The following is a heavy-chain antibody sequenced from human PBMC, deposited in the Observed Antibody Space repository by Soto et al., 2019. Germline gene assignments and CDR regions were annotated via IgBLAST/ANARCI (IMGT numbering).Heavy chain of an antibody. CDR3: ARAMTTVTPPSIDY. D-gene: IGHD4-17*01. CDR1: GYTFTSYG. CDR2: ISAYNGNT. V-gene: IGHV1-18*01. Sequence: GASVKVSCKASGYTFTSYGISWVRQAPGQGLEWMGWISAYNGNTNYAQKFQGRVTITADESTSTAYMELSSLRSEDTAVYYCARAMTTVTPPSIDYWGQGTLVTSPQ. J-gene: IGHJ4*02.